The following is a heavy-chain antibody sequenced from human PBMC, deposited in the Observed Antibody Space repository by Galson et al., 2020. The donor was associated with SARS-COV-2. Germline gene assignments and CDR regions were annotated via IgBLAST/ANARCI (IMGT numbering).Heavy chain of an antibody. J-gene: IGHJ4*02. Sequence: SLKISCAASGFTFDDYAMHWVRQAPGKGLEWVSGISWNSGSIGYADSVKGRFTISRDNAKNSLYLQMNSLRAEDTALYYCAKDLLPYIVVVPALPFDYWGQGTLVTVSS. V-gene: IGHV3-9*01. D-gene: IGHD2-2*01. CDR1: GFTFDDYA. CDR2: ISWNSGSI. CDR3: AKDLLPYIVVVPALPFDY.